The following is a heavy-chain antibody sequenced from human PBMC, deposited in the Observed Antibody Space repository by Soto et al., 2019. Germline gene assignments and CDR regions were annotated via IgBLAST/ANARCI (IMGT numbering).Heavy chain of an antibody. D-gene: IGHD3-22*01. CDR2: ISYDGSNK. J-gene: IGHJ4*02. CDR3: AKDMYYYDSSGYFDY. V-gene: IGHV3-30*18. Sequence: ESGGGVVQPGRSLRLSCAASGFTFSSYGMHWVRQAPGKGLEWVAVISYDGSNKYYADSVKGRFTISRDNSKNMLYLQMNSLRAEDTAVYYCAKDMYYYDSSGYFDYWGQGTLVTVSS. CDR1: GFTFSSYG.